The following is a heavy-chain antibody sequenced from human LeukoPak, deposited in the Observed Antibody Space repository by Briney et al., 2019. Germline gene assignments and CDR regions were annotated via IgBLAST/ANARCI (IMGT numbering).Heavy chain of an antibody. CDR2: INAGNGNT. Sequence: ASVKVSCKASGYTFTSYAMHWVRQAPGQRLEWMRWINAGNGNTKYSQKFQGRVTITRDTSASTAYMELSSLRSEDTAVYYCARVADCSSTSCYYHWFDPWGQGTLVTVSS. D-gene: IGHD2-2*01. J-gene: IGHJ5*02. V-gene: IGHV1-3*01. CDR1: GYTFTSYA. CDR3: ARVADCSSTSCYYHWFDP.